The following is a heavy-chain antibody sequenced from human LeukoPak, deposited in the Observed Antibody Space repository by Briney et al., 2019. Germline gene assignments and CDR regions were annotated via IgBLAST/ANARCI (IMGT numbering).Heavy chain of an antibody. CDR2: INPNSGGT. CDR1: GYTFTDYY. D-gene: IGHD3-9*01. J-gene: IGHJ5*02. CDR3: ARGGGAHYDILTGYYIAPDNWFDP. V-gene: IGHV1-2*02. Sequence: ASVKVSCKASGYTFTDYYMHWVRQAPGQGLEWMGWINPNSGGTNYAQKFQGRVTITRNTSISTAYMELSSLRSEDTAVYYCARGGGAHYDILTGYYIAPDNWFDPWGQGTLVTVSS.